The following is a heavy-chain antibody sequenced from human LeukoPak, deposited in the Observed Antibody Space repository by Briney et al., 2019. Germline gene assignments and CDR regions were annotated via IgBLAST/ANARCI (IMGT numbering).Heavy chain of an antibody. Sequence: GGSLRLSCAASGFTFSSYEMNWVRQAPGKGLEWVSAISGSGGSTYYADSVKGRFTISRDNSKNTLYLQMNSLRAEDTAVYYCAKESPQTYYYDSSGYYPYWGQGTLVTVSS. CDR1: GFTFSSYE. CDR2: ISGSGGST. CDR3: AKESPQTYYYDSSGYYPY. J-gene: IGHJ4*02. V-gene: IGHV3-23*01. D-gene: IGHD3-22*01.